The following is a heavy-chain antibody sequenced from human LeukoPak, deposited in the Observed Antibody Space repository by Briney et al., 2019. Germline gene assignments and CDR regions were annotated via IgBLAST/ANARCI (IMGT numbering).Heavy chain of an antibody. V-gene: IGHV3-30*02. CDR1: GVSLRFSG. D-gene: IGHD3/OR15-3a*01. CDR3: AKDWTGGIDY. Sequence: GGSLKLSCAVSGVSLRFSGMHWVRQAPGKGLEWVAFMRRGGNLETYTDSVKGRFTISIDESQNALFLEMKSLRPDDTAIYYCAKDWTGGIDYWGQGAPVTVSS. CDR2: MRRGGNLE. J-gene: IGHJ4*02.